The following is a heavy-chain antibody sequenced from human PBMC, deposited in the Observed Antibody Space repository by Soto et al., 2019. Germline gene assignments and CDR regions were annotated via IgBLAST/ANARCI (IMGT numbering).Heavy chain of an antibody. CDR3: ARGPLLWGDV. J-gene: IGHJ6*02. Sequence: ASVKVSCKASGGTFSSYAISWVRQAPGQGLEWMGWIIAIFGTTNYSQKFQGRVTITRDTSASTAYMELSSLRSEDTAVYYCARGPLLWGDVWGQGTTVTVSS. D-gene: IGHD3-10*01. V-gene: IGHV1-69*05. CDR2: IIAIFGTT. CDR1: GGTFSSYA.